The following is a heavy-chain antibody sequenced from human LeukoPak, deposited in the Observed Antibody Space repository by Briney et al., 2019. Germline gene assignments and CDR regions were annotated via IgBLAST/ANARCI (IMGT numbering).Heavy chain of an antibody. V-gene: IGHV4-61*09. CDR1: GDSISSGNYY. CDR3: ARGSYYMDV. CDR2: IYSRGST. J-gene: IGHJ6*03. Sequence: SETLSLTCFVSGDSISSGNYYWSWIRQPAGKGLEWIGHIYSRGSTNYNPSLKSRVTISVDTSKNQFSLRLNSVTAADTAVYYCARGSYYMDVWGKGTTVTVSS.